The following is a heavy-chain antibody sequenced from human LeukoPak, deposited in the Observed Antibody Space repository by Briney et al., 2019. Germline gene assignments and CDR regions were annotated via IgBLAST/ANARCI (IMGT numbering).Heavy chain of an antibody. V-gene: IGHV4-34*01. CDR3: ARFRGRRFDP. CDR2: MNQRGSM. CDR1: GASFTGYY. J-gene: IGHJ5*02. Sequence: PSETLSLTCDVYGASFTGYYWSWIRQSPGKGLEWIGEMNQRGSMNYNPSLKSRVTISVDRSKNQFSLKLSSVTAADTAVYYCARFRGRRFDPWGQGTLVTVSS.